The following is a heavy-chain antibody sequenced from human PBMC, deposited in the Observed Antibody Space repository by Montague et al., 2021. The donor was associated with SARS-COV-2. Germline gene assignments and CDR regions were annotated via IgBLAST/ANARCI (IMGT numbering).Heavy chain of an antibody. J-gene: IGHJ3*02. D-gene: IGHD3-9*01. CDR3: ARTYYDILTGYYNRGAFDI. V-gene: IGHV4-59*08. Sequence: SETLSLTCTVSGGSISGYYWSWIRQPPGKRLEWIGYIYYSGSTNYNPSLKSRVTISVDTSKNQFSLKLSSVTAADTAVYYCARTYYDILTGYYNRGAFDIWGQGTMVTVSS. CDR2: IYYSGST. CDR1: GGSISGYY.